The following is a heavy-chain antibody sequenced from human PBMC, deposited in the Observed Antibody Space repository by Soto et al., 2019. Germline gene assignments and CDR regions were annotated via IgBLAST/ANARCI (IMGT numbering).Heavy chain of an antibody. Sequence: PSETLSLTCTVSGGSISSYYWSWIRQPPGKGLEWIGYIYYSGSTNYNPSLKGRVTISVDTSKNQFSLKLSSVTAADTAVYYCARLTPDYDILTGPKSRWFDYWGQGTLVTVSS. CDR2: IYYSGST. CDR3: ARLTPDYDILTGPKSRWFDY. CDR1: GGSISSYY. D-gene: IGHD3-9*01. V-gene: IGHV4-59*08. J-gene: IGHJ4*02.